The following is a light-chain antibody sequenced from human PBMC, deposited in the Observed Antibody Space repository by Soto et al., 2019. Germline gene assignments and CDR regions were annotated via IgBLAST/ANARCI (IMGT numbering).Light chain of an antibody. Sequence: DIQMTQSPSTLSASVGDGVTITCRASQNISVWLAWYQQRPGKAPKFLIYDASNLETGVSSRFSGSGSGTEFTLTIRSLQPDDFAVYYCQQYAHSPLAFGGGTRVEIK. V-gene: IGKV1-5*01. CDR2: DAS. CDR3: QQYAHSPLA. J-gene: IGKJ4*01. CDR1: QNISVW.